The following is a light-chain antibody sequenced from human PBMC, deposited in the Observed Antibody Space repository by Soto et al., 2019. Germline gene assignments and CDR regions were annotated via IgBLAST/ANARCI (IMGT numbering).Light chain of an antibody. V-gene: IGLV2-14*01. CDR3: SSYTSSSTVV. CDR1: SGDVGGYNY. J-gene: IGLJ2*01. Sequence: QSALTQPASVSGSPGQSITISCTGTSGDVGGYNYVSWYQHHPGKAPKLMIYEVSNRPSGVSNRFSGSKSGNTASLTISGLQAEDEADYYCSSYTSSSTVVVGGGTKLTVL. CDR2: EVS.